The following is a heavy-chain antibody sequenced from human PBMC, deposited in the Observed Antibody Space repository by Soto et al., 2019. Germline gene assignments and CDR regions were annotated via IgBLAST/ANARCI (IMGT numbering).Heavy chain of an antibody. Sequence: QVQLVESGGGVVQPGRSLRLSCAASGFTFSSYGLHWVRQAPGKGLEWVAVISYDGSNKYYADSVKGRFTISRDNSKNTLYLQMNSLRAEDTAVYYCAKDQDPSSYGPPEFDSWGQGTLVTVSS. CDR3: AKDQDPSSYGPPEFDS. V-gene: IGHV3-30*18. CDR2: ISYDGSNK. D-gene: IGHD5-18*01. J-gene: IGHJ4*02. CDR1: GFTFSSYG.